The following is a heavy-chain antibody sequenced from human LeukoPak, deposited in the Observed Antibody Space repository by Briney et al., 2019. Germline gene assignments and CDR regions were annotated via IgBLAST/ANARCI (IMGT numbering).Heavy chain of an antibody. CDR3: ARQQRDFWSGYHPHAFDI. Sequence: SETLSLTCTVSGGSISSYYWSWIRQPPGKGLEWIGYIYYSGSTNYSPSLKSRVTISVDTSKNQFSLKLSSVTAADTAVYYCARQQRDFWSGYHPHAFDIWGQGTMVTVSS. V-gene: IGHV4-59*01. D-gene: IGHD3-3*01. J-gene: IGHJ3*02. CDR2: IYYSGST. CDR1: GGSISSYY.